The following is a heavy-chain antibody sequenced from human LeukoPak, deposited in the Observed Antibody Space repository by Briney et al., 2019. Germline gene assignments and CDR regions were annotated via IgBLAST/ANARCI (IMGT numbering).Heavy chain of an antibody. V-gene: IGHV3-21*01. CDR2: ISRSSTYV. J-gene: IGHJ2*01. Sequence: GGSLRLSCAGSGFIFSSHTINWVRQAPGKGLEWVASISRSSTYVFYADSVEGRFTISRDDAKKSLFLQMNSLRVEDTAVYYCATNPVAGMSWYFDLWGRGTLVTVSS. CDR1: GFIFSSHT. D-gene: IGHD6-19*01. CDR3: ATNPVAGMSWYFDL.